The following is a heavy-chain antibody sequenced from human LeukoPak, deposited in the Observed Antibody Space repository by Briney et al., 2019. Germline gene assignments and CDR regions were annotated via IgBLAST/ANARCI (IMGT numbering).Heavy chain of an antibody. J-gene: IGHJ4*02. D-gene: IGHD3-22*01. CDR3: ARDSITLIKDF. V-gene: IGHV1-18*01. CDR2: ISPYNGNT. CDR1: GYTFTSYG. Sequence: GASVSVSCKASGYTFTSYGVSWVRQAPGQGREWMGWISPYNGNTNYAQKFQGRVTMTTDTSTSTAYMELRSLRSDDTAIYYCARDSITLIKDFWGQGTLVTVSS.